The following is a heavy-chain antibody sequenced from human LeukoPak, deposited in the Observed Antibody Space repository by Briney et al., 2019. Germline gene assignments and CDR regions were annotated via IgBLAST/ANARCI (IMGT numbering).Heavy chain of an antibody. V-gene: IGHV1-69*05. CDR3: ARAPDSSCYYGYDAFDI. J-gene: IGHJ3*02. D-gene: IGHD3-22*01. CDR1: GGTFSSYA. CDR2: IIPIFGTT. Sequence: SVKVSCKASGGTFSSYAISRVRQAPGQGLEWMGRIIPIFGTTNYAQKFQGRVTITTDESTSTAYMELSSLRSGDTAVYYCARAPDSSCYYGYDAFDIWGQGTMVTVSS.